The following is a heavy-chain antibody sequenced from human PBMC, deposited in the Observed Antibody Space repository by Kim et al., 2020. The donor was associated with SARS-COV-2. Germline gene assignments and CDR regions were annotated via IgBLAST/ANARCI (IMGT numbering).Heavy chain of an antibody. V-gene: IGHV3-48*03. CDR3: ASSRGATYYDILTGYPLGYYYYGMDV. D-gene: IGHD3-9*01. CDR2: ISSSGSTI. CDR1: GFTFSSYE. Sequence: GGSLRLSCAASGFTFSSYEMNWVCQAPGKGLEWVSYISSSGSTIYYADSVKGRFTISRDNAKNSLYLQMNSLRAEDTAVYYCASSRGATYYDILTGYPLGYYYYGMDVWGQGTTVTVSS. J-gene: IGHJ6*02.